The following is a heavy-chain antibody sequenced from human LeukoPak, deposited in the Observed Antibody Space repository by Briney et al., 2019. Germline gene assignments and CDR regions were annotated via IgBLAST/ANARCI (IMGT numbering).Heavy chain of an antibody. J-gene: IGHJ4*02. CDR3: ARRGPDHPDPWELVDY. D-gene: IGHD1-26*01. V-gene: IGHV5-51*01. Sequence: GESLKISCKGSGYSFTSYWIGWVRQMPGKGLEWMGIIYPGDSDTRYSPSFQGQVTISADKSFSTAYLQWSSLKASDTAMYYCARRGPDHPDPWELVDYWGQGTLVTVSS. CDR1: GYSFTSYW. CDR2: IYPGDSDT.